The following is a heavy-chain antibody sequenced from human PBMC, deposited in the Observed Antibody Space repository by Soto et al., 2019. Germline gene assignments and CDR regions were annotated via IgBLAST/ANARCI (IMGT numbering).Heavy chain of an antibody. V-gene: IGHV1-18*01. D-gene: IGHD5-12*01. CDR1: GYTFFTYD. CDR3: ARHHGPTTSENWFDP. CDR2: ISTYSGGT. J-gene: IGHJ5*02. Sequence: ASVKVSCKASGYTFFTYDISWVRQAPGQGLEWMGWISTYSGGTKYAQKFQGRVTMTTDTSTTTAYLELRSLRSDGTAVYYCARHHGPTTSENWFDPWGQGTLVTVSS.